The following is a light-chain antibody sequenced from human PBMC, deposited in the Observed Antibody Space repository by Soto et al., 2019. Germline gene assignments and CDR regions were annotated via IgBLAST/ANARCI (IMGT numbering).Light chain of an antibody. CDR2: DAS. J-gene: IGKJ2*01. Sequence: ENVLTQSPATLSLSPGDRATLSCRASQSVSSYLAWYQQKPGQAPRLLIYDASNRATGIPARFSGSGSGTDFTLTISTLEAEDSGVYYCQQRNDWPRTYTFGQGTKLEIK. CDR1: QSVSSY. CDR3: QQRNDWPRTYT. V-gene: IGKV3-11*01.